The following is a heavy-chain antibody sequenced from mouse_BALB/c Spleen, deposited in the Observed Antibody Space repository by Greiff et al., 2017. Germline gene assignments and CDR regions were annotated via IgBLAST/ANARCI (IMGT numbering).Heavy chain of an antibody. CDR2: ISYSGST. D-gene: IGHD2-1*01. Sequence: EVKLMESGPGLVKPSQSLSLTCTVTGYSITSDYAWNWIRQFPGNKLEWMGYISYSGSTSYNPSLKSRISITRDTSKNQFFLQLNSVTTEDTATYYCARGGNYVYFDYWGQGTTLTVSS. CDR3: ARGGNYVYFDY. V-gene: IGHV3-2*02. CDR1: GYSITSDYA. J-gene: IGHJ2*01.